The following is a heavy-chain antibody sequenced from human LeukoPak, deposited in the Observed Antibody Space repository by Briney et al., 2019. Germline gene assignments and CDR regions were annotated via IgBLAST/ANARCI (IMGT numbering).Heavy chain of an antibody. J-gene: IGHJ4*02. CDR2: ISSYNGNT. Sequence: ASVKVSCKAYGYNLRTYGISWVRQAPGQGLEWMGWISSYNGNTLYAHKFQGRITLTTDTSTSTAYMELRSLRSDDTAMYYCATDPNYYGSGSLDYWGQGTLVTVSS. V-gene: IGHV1-18*01. D-gene: IGHD3-10*01. CDR1: GYNLRTYG. CDR3: ATDPNYYGSGSLDY.